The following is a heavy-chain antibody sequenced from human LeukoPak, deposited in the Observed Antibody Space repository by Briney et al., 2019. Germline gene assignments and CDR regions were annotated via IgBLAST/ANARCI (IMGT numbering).Heavy chain of an antibody. CDR2: ISSSSSYI. Sequence: GGSLRLSCAASGFTFSSYSMNWVRQAPGKGLEWVSSISSSSSYIYYADSVKGRFTISRDNAKNSLYLQMNSLRAEDTAVYYCARDGKYGDYGVDAFDIWGQGTMVTVSS. CDR3: ARDGKYGDYGVDAFDI. J-gene: IGHJ3*02. D-gene: IGHD4-17*01. CDR1: GFTFSSYS. V-gene: IGHV3-21*01.